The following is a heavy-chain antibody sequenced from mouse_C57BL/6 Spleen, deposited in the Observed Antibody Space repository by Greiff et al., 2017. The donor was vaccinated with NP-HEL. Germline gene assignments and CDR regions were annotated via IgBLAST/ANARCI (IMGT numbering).Heavy chain of an antibody. Sequence: QVQLQQPGAELVRPGTSVKLSCKASGYTFTSYWMHWVKQRPGQGLEWIGVIDPSDSYTNYNQKFKGKATLTVDTSSSTAYMQLSSLTSEDSAVYYCARRDGNFDYWGQGTTLTVSS. V-gene: IGHV1-59*01. CDR3: ARRDGNFDY. CDR1: GYTFTSYW. CDR2: IDPSDSYT. D-gene: IGHD2-1*01. J-gene: IGHJ2*01.